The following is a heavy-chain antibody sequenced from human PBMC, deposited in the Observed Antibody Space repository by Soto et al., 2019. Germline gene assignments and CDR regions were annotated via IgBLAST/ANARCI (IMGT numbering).Heavy chain of an antibody. CDR1: GFTFSSYA. J-gene: IGHJ4*02. V-gene: IGHV3-23*01. D-gene: IGHD1-26*01. Sequence: EVQLLESGGGLVQPGGSLRLSCAASGFTFSSYAMRWVRQAPVKGLEWVSAISGSGGSTYYADSVKGRFTISRDNSKNSPYLQMNSLRAEDTAVDYCARRGSGSYDDYWGQGTLVTVSS. CDR2: ISGSGGST. CDR3: ARRGSGSYDDY.